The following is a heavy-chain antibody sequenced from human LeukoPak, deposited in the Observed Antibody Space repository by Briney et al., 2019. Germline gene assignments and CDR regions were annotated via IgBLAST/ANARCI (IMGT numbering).Heavy chain of an antibody. D-gene: IGHD6-13*01. CDR3: ARDQIGSW. CDR2: ISGDGTTT. V-gene: IGHV3-43*02. CDR1: GFTFADYF. J-gene: IGHJ4*02. Sequence: GGSLRLSCAASGFTFADYFMHWVRQAPGKGLECISFISGDGTTTYYRDSVKGRFTISRDNAKKSVYLQMDSLRVEDTAVYYCARDQIGSWWGQGTLVIVSS.